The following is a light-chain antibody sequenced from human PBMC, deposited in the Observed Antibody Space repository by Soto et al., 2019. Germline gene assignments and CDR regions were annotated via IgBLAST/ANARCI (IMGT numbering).Light chain of an antibody. CDR2: KAS. CDR3: QQYYSYPLIN. V-gene: IGKV1-5*03. Sequence: RMTQSPCTLSGSVVGRVTITCRASQTISSWLAWYQQKPGKAPKLLIYKASTLKSGVPSRFSGSGSGTDFTLTISCLQSEDFATYYCQQYYSYPLINFGQGTRLEIK. CDR1: QTISSW. J-gene: IGKJ5*01.